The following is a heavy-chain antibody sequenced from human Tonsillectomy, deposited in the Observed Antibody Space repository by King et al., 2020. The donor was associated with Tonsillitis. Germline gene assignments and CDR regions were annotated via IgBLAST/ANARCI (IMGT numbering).Heavy chain of an antibody. V-gene: IGHV4-38-2*01. D-gene: IGHD3-22*01. Sequence: QLQESGPGLVKPSETLSLTCAVSGYSISSGYYWGWLRQPPGKGLEWIGSHSGTTYYNPSLKSRVTISVAKDQFSLKLSSVTAADTAVYSCATTYYYDSSGFMPFDYWGQGTLVTVSS. J-gene: IGHJ4*02. CDR1: GYSISSGYY. CDR2: HSGTT. CDR3: ATTYYYDSSGFMPFDY.